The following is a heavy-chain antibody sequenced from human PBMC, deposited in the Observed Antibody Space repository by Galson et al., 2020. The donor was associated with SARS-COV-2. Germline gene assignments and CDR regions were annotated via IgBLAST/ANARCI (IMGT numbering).Heavy chain of an antibody. D-gene: IGHD6-19*01. CDR2: VSYGEST. CDR3: AKEGEFSGWFES. V-gene: IGHV4-59*01. Sequence: SETLSLTCSVSGGPISSYYWTWIRQPPGKGLDWIGHVSYGESTPSYNPSLGSRVTIAVDTSKNQFSLKLTSLTTADTAVYYCAKEGEFSGWFESWGQGTRVTVSS. CDR1: GGPISSYY. J-gene: IGHJ5*01.